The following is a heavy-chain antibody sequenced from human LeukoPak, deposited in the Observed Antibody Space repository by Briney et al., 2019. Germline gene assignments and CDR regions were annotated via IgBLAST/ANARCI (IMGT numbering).Heavy chain of an antibody. V-gene: IGHV3-66*01. CDR1: GFTVSSNY. CDR3: ARESSTVTTHYFDY. D-gene: IGHD4-17*01. Sequence: GGSLRLSCAASGFTVSSNYMSWVRQAPGKGLEWVSVIYSGGSTYYADSVKGRFTISRDNSKNTLYLQMNSLRAEDTAVYYCARESSTVTTHYFDYWGQGTLVTVSS. CDR2: IYSGGST. J-gene: IGHJ4*02.